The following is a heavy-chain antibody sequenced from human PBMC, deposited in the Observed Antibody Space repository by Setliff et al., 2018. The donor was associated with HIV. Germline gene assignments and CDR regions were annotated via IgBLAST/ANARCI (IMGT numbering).Heavy chain of an antibody. D-gene: IGHD5-12*01. CDR1: GGSFSDYY. Sequence: KASETLSLTCAVYGGSFSDYYWSWIRQPPGKGLEWIGEINHRGSTNDNPSLKSRVTVSVDTSKNQFSLRLNSVTAADTAVYYCSSDISPDDGYNRLHYFDYWGQGTLVTVSS. J-gene: IGHJ4*02. CDR3: SSDISPDDGYNRLHYFDY. CDR2: INHRGST. V-gene: IGHV4-34*01.